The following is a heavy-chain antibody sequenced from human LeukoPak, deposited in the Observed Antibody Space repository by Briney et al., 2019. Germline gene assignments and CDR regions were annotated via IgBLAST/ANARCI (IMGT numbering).Heavy chain of an antibody. V-gene: IGHV3-23*01. CDR3: AKDYYDSSGYYIFDY. D-gene: IGHD3-22*01. Sequence: AGGSLRLSCAASGFTFSSYAMSWVRQAPGKGLGWVSAISGSGGSTYYADSVKGRFTISRDNSKNTLYLQMNSLRAEDTAVYYCAKDYYDSSGYYIFDYWGQGTLVTVSS. CDR2: ISGSGGST. J-gene: IGHJ4*02. CDR1: GFTFSSYA.